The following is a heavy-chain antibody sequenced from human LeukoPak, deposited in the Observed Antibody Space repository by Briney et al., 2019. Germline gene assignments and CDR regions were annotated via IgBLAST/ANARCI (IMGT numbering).Heavy chain of an antibody. V-gene: IGHV3-33*01. J-gene: IGHJ4*02. Sequence: PGGSLRLSCAASGFTFSSYGMHWVRQAPGKGLEWVAVIWYDGSNKYYADSVKGRFTISRDNSKNTLYLQMNSLRAEDTAVYYCARDKRQQLVFDYGGREPLVTVSS. D-gene: IGHD6-13*01. CDR3: ARDKRQQLVFDY. CDR1: GFTFSSYG. CDR2: IWYDGSNK.